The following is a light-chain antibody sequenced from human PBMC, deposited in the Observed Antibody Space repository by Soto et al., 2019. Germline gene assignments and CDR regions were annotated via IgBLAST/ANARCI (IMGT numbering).Light chain of an antibody. Sequence: EIVLPQSPATLYLSRGERATRACRVSPSISTSVAWYQQKPGQAPRLRIYGASKRATDIPPRFSGGGSGTEFTLTISSLQSEDFAGYHCHQYNSWSTCGQGTKVDIK. V-gene: IGKV3-15*01. CDR3: HQYNSWST. CDR2: GAS. CDR1: PSISTS. J-gene: IGKJ1*01.